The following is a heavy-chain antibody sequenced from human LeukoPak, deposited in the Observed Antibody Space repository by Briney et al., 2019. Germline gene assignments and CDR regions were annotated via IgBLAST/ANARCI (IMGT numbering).Heavy chain of an antibody. D-gene: IGHD4-17*01. J-gene: IGHJ4*02. CDR3: ARDAVTTMDY. CDR1: EFTFSSYS. CDR2: ISYDGSKK. Sequence: GGSLRLSCAASEFTFSSYSMNWVRQAPGKGLEWVAVISYDGSKKYHADSVRGRFTISRDNSKNTMYLQMNTLRAEDTAVYYCARDAVTTMDYWGQGTLVTVSS. V-gene: IGHV3-30*03.